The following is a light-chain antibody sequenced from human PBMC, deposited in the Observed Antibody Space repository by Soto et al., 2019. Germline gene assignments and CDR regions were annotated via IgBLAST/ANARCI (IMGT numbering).Light chain of an antibody. V-gene: IGLV2-8*01. CDR1: SSDVGGYNY. J-gene: IGLJ1*01. CDR2: EVS. CDR3: SSYAGSNNV. Sequence: QSALTQPPSASGSPGQSVTISCTGTSSDVGGYNYVSWYQQHPGKAPKLMIYEVSKRPSGVPDRFSGSKSGNTASLTVSGLQAEDEADYYCSSYAGSNNVFGTGIKLTVL.